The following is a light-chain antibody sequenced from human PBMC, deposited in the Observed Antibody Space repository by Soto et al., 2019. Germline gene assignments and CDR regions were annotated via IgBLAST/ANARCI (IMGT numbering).Light chain of an antibody. Sequence: DIRLTQSPPSLSASVGDRVTITCRASQSISSYLNWYQQKPGKAPKLLIYAAFSLQSGVPSRFSGNRSGTDSTLTISSLQPEDFATYYCQQSYSTPRTFGQGTKVEIK. J-gene: IGKJ1*01. CDR3: QQSYSTPRT. V-gene: IGKV1-39*01. CDR1: QSISSY. CDR2: AAF.